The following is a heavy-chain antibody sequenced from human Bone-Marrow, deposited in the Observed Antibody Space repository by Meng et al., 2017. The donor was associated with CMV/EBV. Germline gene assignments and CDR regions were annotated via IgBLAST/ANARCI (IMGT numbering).Heavy chain of an antibody. J-gene: IGHJ3*02. CDR1: GFTFSNAW. V-gene: IGHV3-15*01. Sequence: GGSLRLSCAASGFTFSNAWMSWVRQAPGKGLEWVGRIKSKTDGGTADYAAPVKGRFTISRDDSKNTLYLQMNSLKTEDTAVYYCTTDYYYDSSGYYPDAFDIWGQGTMVTVSS. CDR2: IKSKTDGGTA. D-gene: IGHD3-22*01. CDR3: TTDYYYDSSGYYPDAFDI.